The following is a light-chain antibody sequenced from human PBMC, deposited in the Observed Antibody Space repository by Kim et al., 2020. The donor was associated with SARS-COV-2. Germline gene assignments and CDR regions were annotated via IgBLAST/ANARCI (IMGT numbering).Light chain of an antibody. CDR2: GAS. CDR3: QQYGSSPQYS. J-gene: IGKJ2*03. V-gene: IGKV3-20*01. CDR1: QSVSSSY. Sequence: SPGESATLPCRASQSVSSSYLAWYQQKPGQAPRLLIYGASSRATGIPDRFSGSGSGTDFTLTISRLEPEDFAVYYCQQYGSSPQYSFGQGTKLEIK.